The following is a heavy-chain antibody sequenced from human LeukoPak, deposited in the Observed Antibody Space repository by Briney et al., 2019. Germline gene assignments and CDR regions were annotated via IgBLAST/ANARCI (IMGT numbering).Heavy chain of an antibody. CDR1: GYTFTSYD. CDR3: AKDLSDIVVVTGDY. V-gene: IGHV1-8*02. Sequence: EASVKVSCKASGYTFTSYDINWVRQATGQGLEWMGWMNPNSGNTGYAQKFQGRVTMTRNTSISTAYMELSSLRSEDTAVYYCAKDLSDIVVVTGDYWGQGTLVTVSS. D-gene: IGHD2-15*01. J-gene: IGHJ4*02. CDR2: MNPNSGNT.